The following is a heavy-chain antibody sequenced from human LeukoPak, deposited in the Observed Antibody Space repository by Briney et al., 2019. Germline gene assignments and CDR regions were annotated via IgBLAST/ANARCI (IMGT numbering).Heavy chain of an antibody. J-gene: IGHJ4*02. CDR2: IKSKSDGGTI. V-gene: IGHV3-15*01. Sequence: PGGSLRLSCAASGFIFTNAWMSWVRQAPGKGLEWVGRIKSKSDGGTIDYAASVKGRFIVSRDDSKNTLYLQMNSLKTEDTAVYYCSAGWPLNYWGQGTLVTVSS. D-gene: IGHD6-19*01. CDR3: SAGWPLNY. CDR1: GFIFTNAW.